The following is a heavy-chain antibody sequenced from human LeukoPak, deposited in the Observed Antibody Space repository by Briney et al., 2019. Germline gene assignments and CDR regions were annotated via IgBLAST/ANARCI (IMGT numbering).Heavy chain of an antibody. CDR2: IYYTGST. J-gene: IGHJ5*02. Sequence: PLETLFLTCSVSGGSVTSGGSYWGWLRQPPGKGPEWIATIYYTGSTYYNPSLKSRVTISIDTSKNQFSLRMTSVTATDTAVYHCARHSGSGSESRPFDPWGQGTLVTVSS. V-gene: IGHV4-39*01. CDR1: GGSVTSGGSY. D-gene: IGHD3-10*01. CDR3: ARHSGSGSESRPFDP.